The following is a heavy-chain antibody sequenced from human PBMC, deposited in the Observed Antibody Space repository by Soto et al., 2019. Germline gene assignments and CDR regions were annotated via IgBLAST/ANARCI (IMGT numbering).Heavy chain of an antibody. J-gene: IGHJ4*02. D-gene: IGHD3-10*01. CDR2: ISGSGGST. CDR3: AKEAVFTMVRGVITRGYFDY. CDR1: GFTFSSYA. Sequence: GESLKISCAASGFTFSSYAMSWVRQAPGKGLEWVSAISGSGGSTYYADSVKGRFTISRDNSKNTLYLQMNSLRAEDTAVYYCAKEAVFTMVRGVITRGYFDYWGQGTLVTVSS. V-gene: IGHV3-23*01.